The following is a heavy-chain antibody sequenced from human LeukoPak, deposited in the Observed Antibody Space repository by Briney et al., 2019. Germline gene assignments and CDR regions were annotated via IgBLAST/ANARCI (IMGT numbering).Heavy chain of an antibody. D-gene: IGHD6-19*01. V-gene: IGHV4-4*02. CDR3: TCHSGWSGPSE. Sequence: TSGTLSLTCAVSGGSISNSWWSWVRQPPGKGLEWIGEIFHSGSTNYNPSLKSRVTISVDKSKNHFSLELTSVTAADTAVYYCTCHSGWSGPSEWGQGTLVIVSS. CDR2: IFHSGST. CDR1: GGSISNSW. J-gene: IGHJ4*02.